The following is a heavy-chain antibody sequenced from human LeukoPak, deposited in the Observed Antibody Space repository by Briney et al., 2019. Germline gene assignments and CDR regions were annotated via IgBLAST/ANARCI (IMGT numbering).Heavy chain of an antibody. V-gene: IGHV4-39*01. CDR2: IYYRGTT. Sequence: PSETLSLTCTVSGGSISSSNYYWGWIRQPPGKGLEWCGNIYYRGTTYYNPSLKSRVIISVDTSKNQFSLKLSSVTAADTAVYYCARHLGIGNYYFDYWGQGTLVTVPS. CDR3: ARHLGIGNYYFDY. J-gene: IGHJ4*02. D-gene: IGHD1-14*01. CDR1: GGSISSSNYY.